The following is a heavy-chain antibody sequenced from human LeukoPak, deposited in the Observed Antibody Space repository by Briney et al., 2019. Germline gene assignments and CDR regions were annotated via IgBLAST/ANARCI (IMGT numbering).Heavy chain of an antibody. CDR3: ARVYSGYDYYYYYYMDV. Sequence: ASVKVSCKASGYTFTGYYMHWVRQAPGQGLEWMGWINPNSGGTNYAQKFQGRVTMTRDTSISTAYMELRSLRSDDTAVYYCARVYSGYDYYYYYYMDVWGKGTTVTVSS. CDR1: GYTFTGYY. D-gene: IGHD5-12*01. J-gene: IGHJ6*03. V-gene: IGHV1-2*02. CDR2: INPNSGGT.